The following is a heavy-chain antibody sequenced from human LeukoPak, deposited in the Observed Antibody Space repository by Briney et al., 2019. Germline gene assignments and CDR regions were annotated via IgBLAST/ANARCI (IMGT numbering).Heavy chain of an antibody. CDR3: ARQVVITTGIDY. D-gene: IGHD3-22*01. CDR2: IYPGDSDT. V-gene: IGHV5-51*01. Sequence: ASVKVSCKASGGTFSSYAISWMLQAPGQGLEWMGIIYPGDSDTRYSPSFQGQVTISADKSISTAYLQWSSLKASDTAMYYCARQVVITTGIDYWGQGTLVTVSS. J-gene: IGHJ4*02. CDR1: GGTFSSYA.